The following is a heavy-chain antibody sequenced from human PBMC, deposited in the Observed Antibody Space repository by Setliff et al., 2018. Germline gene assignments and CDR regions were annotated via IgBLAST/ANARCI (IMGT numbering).Heavy chain of an antibody. CDR2: MNIDNGKT. CDR1: GYSFTLYA. D-gene: IGHD3-10*01. Sequence: ASVKVSCKASGYSFTLYAMHWMRQAPGQRLEWMGWMNIDNGKTEYSQEFQDRVTFTRDTFAETAYMELRSLTSDDMAVYYCARHDVMVRWFDYWGQGTLVTVSS. CDR3: ARHDVMVRWFDY. J-gene: IGHJ4*02. V-gene: IGHV1-3*03.